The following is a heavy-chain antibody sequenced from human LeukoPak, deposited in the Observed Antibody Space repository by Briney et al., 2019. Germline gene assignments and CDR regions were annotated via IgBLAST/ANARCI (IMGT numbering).Heavy chain of an antibody. J-gene: IGHJ5*02. Sequence: PGGSLRLSCAASGFTFSSYAMSWVRQAPGKGLEWVSAISGSGGSTYYADSVKGRFTISRDNSKNTLYLQMNSLRAEDTAVYYCARDDCSGGSCYSGTWGQGTLVTVSS. D-gene: IGHD2-15*01. V-gene: IGHV3-23*01. CDR1: GFTFSSYA. CDR2: ISGSGGST. CDR3: ARDDCSGGSCYSGT.